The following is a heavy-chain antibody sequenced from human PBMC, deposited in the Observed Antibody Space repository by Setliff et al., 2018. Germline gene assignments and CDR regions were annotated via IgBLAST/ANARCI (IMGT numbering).Heavy chain of an antibody. J-gene: IGHJ5*02. V-gene: IGHV4-31*03. CDR2: IYYTGKT. CDR3: ARTSTYVLGSGSYWDRWFDP. Sequence: LSLTCTVSGASMRSGTFYWSWIRHLPGKGLQWLGHIYYTGKTYYNPSLKSRLEMSVDTSKREFALRLSSVTAADTAVYYCARTSTYVLGSGSYWDRWFDPWSQGTLVTVS. CDR1: GASMRSGTFY. D-gene: IGHD3-10*01.